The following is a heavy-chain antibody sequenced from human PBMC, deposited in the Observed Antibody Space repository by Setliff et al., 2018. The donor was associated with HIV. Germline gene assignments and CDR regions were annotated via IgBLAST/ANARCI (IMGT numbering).Heavy chain of an antibody. CDR1: GGTFSSYA. V-gene: IGHV1-69*13. Sequence: SVKVSCKASGGTFSSYAISWVRQAPGQGLEWMGGIIPIFSTTTYAQKFQGRVTITADESTSTVYMELSSLRSDDTAVYYCARDEGMTTRRGRFDPWGQGTLVTVSS. CDR2: IIPIFSTT. CDR3: ARDEGMTTRRGRFDP. J-gene: IGHJ5*02. D-gene: IGHD4-4*01.